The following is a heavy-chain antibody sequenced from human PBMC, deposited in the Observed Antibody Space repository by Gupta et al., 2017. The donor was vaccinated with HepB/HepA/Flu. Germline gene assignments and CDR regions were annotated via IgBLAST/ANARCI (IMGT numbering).Heavy chain of an antibody. CDR3: ARDFVADDLYYMDV. V-gene: IGHV4-59*01. CDR2: IYYSGST. CDR1: GGSISSYY. J-gene: IGHJ6*03. Sequence: QVQLQESGPGLVKPSETLSLTCTVSGGSISSYYWSLIRQPPGKGLEWIGYIYYSGSTNYNPSLKSRVTISVDTSKNQFSLKLSSVTAADTAVYYCARDFVADDLYYMDVWGKGTTVTVSS. D-gene: IGHD2-15*01.